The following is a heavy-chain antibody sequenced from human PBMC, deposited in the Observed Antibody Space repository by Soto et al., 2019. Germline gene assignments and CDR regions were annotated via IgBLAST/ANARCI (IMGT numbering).Heavy chain of an antibody. V-gene: IGHV3-64*01. CDR3: ARGFGWLDY. CDR1: GFTFSSYA. D-gene: IGHD6-19*01. J-gene: IGHJ4*02. Sequence: EVQLVESGGGLVQPGGSLRLSCAASGFTFSSYAMHWVRQAPGKGLEYVSAISSNGGSTYYANSVKGRFTISRDNSKNTRYLQMGSQRAEDMAGYYCARGFGWLDYWGQGTLVTVSS. CDR2: ISSNGGST.